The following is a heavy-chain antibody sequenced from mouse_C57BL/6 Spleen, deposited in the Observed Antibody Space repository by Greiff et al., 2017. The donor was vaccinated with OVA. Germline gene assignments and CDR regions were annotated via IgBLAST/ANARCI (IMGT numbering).Heavy chain of an antibody. V-gene: IGHV2-5*01. Sequence: QVQLQQSGPGLVQPSQSLSITCTVSGFSLTSYGVHWVRQSPGKGLEWLGVIWRGGSTDYNAAFMSRLSITKDNSKSQVFFKMNSLQADDTAIYYCAKNYYGSSPSMDYWGQGTSVTVSS. CDR1: GFSLTSYG. CDR2: IWRGGST. CDR3: AKNYYGSSPSMDY. J-gene: IGHJ4*01. D-gene: IGHD1-1*01.